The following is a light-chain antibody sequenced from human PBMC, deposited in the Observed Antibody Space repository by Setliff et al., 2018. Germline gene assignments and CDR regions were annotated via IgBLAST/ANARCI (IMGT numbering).Light chain of an antibody. CDR1: SSNIRAGYE. Sequence: VLTQPPSVSGAPGQRVTISCTGSSSNIRAGYEVHWYQHLPGTAPKLLIYGNINRPLGVPERFSGSKSGTSASLAITGLQAEDEADYYCSSHGGSNNWSVFGTGTKVTVL. J-gene: IGLJ1*01. CDR2: GNI. V-gene: IGLV1-40*01. CDR3: SSHGGSNNWSV.